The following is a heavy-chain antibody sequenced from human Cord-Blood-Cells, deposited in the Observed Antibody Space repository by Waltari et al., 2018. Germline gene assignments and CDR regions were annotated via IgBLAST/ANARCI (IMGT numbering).Heavy chain of an antibody. CDR3: ARHSIAAAGTDY. V-gene: IGHV5-51*01. D-gene: IGHD6-13*01. Sequence: EVQLVQSGAEVKKPGESLKISCKGSGYSFTSYWIGWVRQMPGKGLEWMGTTYPVDFDTRYSPSFQGQVTISADNSISTAYLQWSSLKASDPAMYYCARHSIAAAGTDYWGQGTLVTVSS. CDR2: TYPVDFDT. J-gene: IGHJ4*02. CDR1: GYSFTSYW.